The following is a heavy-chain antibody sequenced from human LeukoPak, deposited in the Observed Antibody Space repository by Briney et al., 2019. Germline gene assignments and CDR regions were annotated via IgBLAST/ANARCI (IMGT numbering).Heavy chain of an antibody. CDR2: IYTSGST. V-gene: IGHV4-4*07. CDR3: ARLGGYEYYYYMDV. Sequence: SETLSLTCTVSGGSISSYYWSWIRQPAGKGLEWIGRIYTSGSTNYNPSLKSRVTMSVDTSKNQFSLKLGSVTAADTAVYYCARLGGYEYYYYMDVWGKGTTVTVSS. J-gene: IGHJ6*03. D-gene: IGHD5-12*01. CDR1: GGSISSYY.